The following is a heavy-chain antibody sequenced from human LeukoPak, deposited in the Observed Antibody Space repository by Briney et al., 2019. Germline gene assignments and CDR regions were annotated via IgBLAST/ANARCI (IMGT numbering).Heavy chain of an antibody. J-gene: IGHJ4*02. CDR2: VNPNNGDT. CDR1: GYTFVAYF. D-gene: IGHD3-10*01. CDR3: ARDGALWVGDFTFYFDS. V-gene: IGHV1-2*02. Sequence: ASVKVSCKASGYTFVAYFMHWVRQAPGQGLEWMGWVNPNNGDTDSAQKFKGRVTMTRDTSISTVYMELTRLTSDDTAVYFCARDGALWVGDFTFYFDSWGQGSLVTVSS.